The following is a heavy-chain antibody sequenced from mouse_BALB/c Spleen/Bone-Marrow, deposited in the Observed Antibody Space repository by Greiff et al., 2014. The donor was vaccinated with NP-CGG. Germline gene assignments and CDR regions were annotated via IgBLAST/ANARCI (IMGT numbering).Heavy chain of an antibody. CDR1: GFTFNSSW. V-gene: IGHV1S130*01. CDR2: IHPNSGNT. CDR3: ARSYRFWYFDV. Sequence: QVQLKQSGSVLVRPGTSVNLSCKASGFTFNSSWMHWAKQRPGQGLEWIGDIHPNSGNTYYNEKFKGKATLTVDSSSSTAYVDLSSLTSEDSAVYFCARSYRFWYFDVWGAGTTVTVSS. D-gene: IGHD2-14*01. J-gene: IGHJ1*01.